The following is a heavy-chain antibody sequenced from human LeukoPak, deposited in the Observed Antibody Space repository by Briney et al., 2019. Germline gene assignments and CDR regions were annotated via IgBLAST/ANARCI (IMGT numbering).Heavy chain of an antibody. Sequence: SETLSLTCTVSGGSISSYYWSWIRQPPRKGLEWIGYIYYSGSTNYNPSLKSRVTISVDTSKNQFSLKLSSVTAADTAVYYCASIVDTAMGYWGQGTLVTVSS. D-gene: IGHD5-18*01. CDR3: ASIVDTAMGY. CDR1: GGSISSYY. V-gene: IGHV4-59*01. J-gene: IGHJ4*02. CDR2: IYYSGST.